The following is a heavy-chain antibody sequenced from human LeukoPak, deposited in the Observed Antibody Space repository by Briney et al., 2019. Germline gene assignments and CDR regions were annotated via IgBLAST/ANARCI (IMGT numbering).Heavy chain of an antibody. J-gene: IGHJ4*02. CDR2: INHSGST. CDR1: GGSFSGYY. Sequence: SETLSLTCAVYGGSFSGYYWSWIRQPPGKGLEWIGEINHSGSTNYNPSLKSRVTISVDTSKSQFSLKLSSVTAADTAVYYCASDSSGWYGGVDYWGQGTLVTVSS. D-gene: IGHD6-19*01. V-gene: IGHV4-34*01. CDR3: ASDSSGWYGGVDY.